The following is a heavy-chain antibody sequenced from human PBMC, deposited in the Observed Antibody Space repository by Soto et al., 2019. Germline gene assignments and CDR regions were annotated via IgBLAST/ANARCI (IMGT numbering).Heavy chain of an antibody. CDR1: GYSFASTW. Sequence: VESLKISCKASGYSFASTWIGWVRQLPGKGLEWLGILYPYDSDTRYSPSSQGQVTFSGDKSISTADLQWSSLKASDSATYYCARLVGYSSHYYFGSDGWGNGNRVTVSA. CDR3: ARLVGYSSHYYFGSDG. CDR2: LYPYDSDT. V-gene: IGHV5-51*01. J-gene: IGHJ6*04. D-gene: IGHD5-18*01.